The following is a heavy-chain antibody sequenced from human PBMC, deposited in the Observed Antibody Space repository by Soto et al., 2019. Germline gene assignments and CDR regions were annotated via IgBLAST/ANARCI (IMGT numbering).Heavy chain of an antibody. CDR1: GYTFTGYY. V-gene: IGHV1-2*04. D-gene: IGHD2-21*01. Sequence: GASVKVSCKASGYTFTGYYMHWVRQAPGQGLEWMGWINPNSGGTNYAQKFQGWITMTRDTSISTAYMELSRLRSDDTAVYYCARELCWWLQYYYYDGIDLWGQGTMVTVSS. J-gene: IGHJ6*02. CDR2: INPNSGGT. CDR3: ARELCWWLQYYYYDGIDL.